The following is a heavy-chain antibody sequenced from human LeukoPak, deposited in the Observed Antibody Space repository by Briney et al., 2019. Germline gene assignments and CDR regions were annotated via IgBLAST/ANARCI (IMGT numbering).Heavy chain of an antibody. CDR3: ASHSIGATVTLDY. CDR2: IYTGGST. Sequence: HPGGSLRLSCAASGFTVSSNYMTWVRQAPGKGLEWVSVIYTGGSTYYADSVKGRFTISRHDSENTLYLQMNSLRAEDTAVYYCASHSIGATVTLDYWGQGTLVTVSS. D-gene: IGHD4-11*01. J-gene: IGHJ4*02. CDR1: GFTVSSNY. V-gene: IGHV3-53*01.